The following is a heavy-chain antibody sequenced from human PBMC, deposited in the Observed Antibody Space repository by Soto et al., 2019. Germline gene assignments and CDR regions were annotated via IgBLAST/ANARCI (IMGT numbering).Heavy chain of an antibody. Sequence: EVQLVESGGGLVQPGGSLRLSCAASTFTFSNHWMSWVRQAPGKGLEWVANINQGGSAKYYLDSVKGRFTISRDNAKNSLDLQMTSLSAEDTAVYYCARIYCSTTSCYIDYWGQGTLVTVSS. CDR2: INQGGSAK. J-gene: IGHJ4*02. D-gene: IGHD2-2*02. V-gene: IGHV3-7*01. CDR1: TFTFSNHW. CDR3: ARIYCSTTSCYIDY.